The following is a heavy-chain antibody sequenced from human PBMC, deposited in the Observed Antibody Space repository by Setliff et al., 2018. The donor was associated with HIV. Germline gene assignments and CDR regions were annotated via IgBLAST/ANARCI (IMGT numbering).Heavy chain of an antibody. J-gene: IGHJ4*02. V-gene: IGHV1-69*13. CDR1: GDTFRSHA. CDR3: ARVTRDYYDSRALYYFDY. Sequence: SVKVSCKASGDTFRSHAISWVRQAPGQGLEWMGGIIPIIATTNYAQKFQDRVTITADEFTNTAYMEVSSLRSEDTAVYYCARVTRDYYDSRALYYFDYWGQGTLVTVSS. D-gene: IGHD3-22*01. CDR2: IIPIIATT.